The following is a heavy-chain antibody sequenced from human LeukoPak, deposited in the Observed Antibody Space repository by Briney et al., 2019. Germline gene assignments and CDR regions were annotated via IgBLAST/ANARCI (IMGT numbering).Heavy chain of an antibody. D-gene: IGHD3-22*01. V-gene: IGHV4-38-2*02. CDR3: ARGRGDSSGYYLDAFHI. CDR2: TYHSGYI. J-gene: IGHJ3*02. Sequence: ASETLSLTCTVSGYSISSGYSWGWIRQTPGKGLEWIGTTYHSGYIYYNPSLKSRVTVSLEMSKNQFSLKLSSVTAADTAVYYCARGRGDSSGYYLDAFHIWGQGTMVTVSS. CDR1: GYSISSGYS.